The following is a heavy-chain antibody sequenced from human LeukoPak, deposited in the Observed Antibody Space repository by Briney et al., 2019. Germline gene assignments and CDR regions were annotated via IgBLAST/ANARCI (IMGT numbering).Heavy chain of an antibody. CDR2: ISSSSSTI. CDR3: ARDHFSAYGY. J-gene: IGHJ4*02. CDR1: GFAFSSYS. Sequence: GGSLRLSCAASGFAFSSYSMNWVRQAPGKGLEWVSYISSSSSTIFYADSVKGRFTISRDTAKNSLYLQMNSLRDDDTAVYYCARDHFSAYGYWGQGTLVTVSS. D-gene: IGHD5-12*01. V-gene: IGHV3-48*02.